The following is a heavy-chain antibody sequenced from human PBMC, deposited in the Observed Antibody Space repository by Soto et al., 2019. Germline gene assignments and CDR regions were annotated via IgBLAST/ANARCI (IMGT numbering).Heavy chain of an antibody. V-gene: IGHV1-18*01. CDR1: GYAFASYG. J-gene: IGHJ4*02. CDR2: ISPHNGIT. CDR3: ATSLDYTRGRESPY. Sequence: QVQLVQSGAEVKKPGASVKVSCKASGYAFASYGINWVRQAPGQGLEWMGWISPHNGITSYEQNLQGRVTMTTDTSPNTPFMDLRSLKSADTPVYYCATSLDYTRGRESPYWAQGTLATVSS. D-gene: IGHD2-2*02.